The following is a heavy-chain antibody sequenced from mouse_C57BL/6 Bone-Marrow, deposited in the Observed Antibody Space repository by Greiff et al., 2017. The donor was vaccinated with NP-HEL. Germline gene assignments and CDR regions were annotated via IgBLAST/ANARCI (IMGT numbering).Heavy chain of an antibody. CDR3: ARSRDYYGSLFAY. D-gene: IGHD1-1*01. CDR2: IYPGSGNT. J-gene: IGHJ3*01. V-gene: IGHV1-76*01. CDR1: GYTFTDYY. Sequence: VQLQQSGAELVRPGASVKLSCKASGYTFTDYYINWVKQRPGQGLEWIARIYPGSGNTYYNEKFKGKATLTAEKSSSTAYMQLSSLTSEDSAVYFCARSRDYYGSLFAYWGQGTLVTVSA.